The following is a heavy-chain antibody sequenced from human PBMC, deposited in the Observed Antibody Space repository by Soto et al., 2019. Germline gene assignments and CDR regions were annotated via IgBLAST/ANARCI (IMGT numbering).Heavy chain of an antibody. CDR3: ARDRPYSSGWYEDY. D-gene: IGHD6-19*01. Sequence: GASVKVSCKASGDTFTSYGISWVRQAPGQGLEWMGWISAYNGNTNYAQKLQGRVTMTTDTSTSTAYMELRSLRSDDTAVYYCARDRPYSSGWYEDYWGQGTLVTVSS. V-gene: IGHV1-18*01. CDR1: GDTFTSYG. J-gene: IGHJ4*02. CDR2: ISAYNGNT.